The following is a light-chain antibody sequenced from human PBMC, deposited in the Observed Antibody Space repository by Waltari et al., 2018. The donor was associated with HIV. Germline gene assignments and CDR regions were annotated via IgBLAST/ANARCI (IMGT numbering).Light chain of an antibody. CDR3: AASDDSLSGWL. Sequence: QSELTQPPSVSGTPGQRVTISCSGSNSNIGSNSVYWYQQLPGTAPKLLISRNNQRPSGVPDRFSGSKSGTSASLAISGLRAEDEADYFCAASDDSLSGWLFGGGTKLTVL. CDR2: RNN. CDR1: NSNIGSNS. V-gene: IGLV1-47*01. J-gene: IGLJ3*02.